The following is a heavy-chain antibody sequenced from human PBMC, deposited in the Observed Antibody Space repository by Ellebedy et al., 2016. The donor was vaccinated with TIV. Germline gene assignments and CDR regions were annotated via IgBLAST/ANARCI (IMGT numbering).Heavy chain of an antibody. CDR2: ISWDGGRP. CDR1: GFTFENYR. CDR3: AKDTVGYSSGWYDYFDY. D-gene: IGHD6-19*01. Sequence: PGGSLRLSCAASGFTFENYRMHWVRQAPGKGLEWVSVISWDGGRPYYADSVKGRFTISRDNSKNSLYLQMNSLRIEDTALYYCAKDTVGYSSGWYDYFDYWGQGTLVTVSS. V-gene: IGHV3-43*01. J-gene: IGHJ4*02.